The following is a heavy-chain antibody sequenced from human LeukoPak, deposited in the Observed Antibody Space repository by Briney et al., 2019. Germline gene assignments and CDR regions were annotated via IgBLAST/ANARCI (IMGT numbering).Heavy chain of an antibody. D-gene: IGHD3-22*01. CDR2: ISYDGSNK. CDR1: GFTFSSYA. J-gene: IGHJ4*02. CDR3: AKKEREYYYDSSGLGY. Sequence: GGSLRLSCAASGFTFSSYAMHWVRQAPGKGLEWVAVISYDGSNKYYADSVNGRFTISRDNSKNTLYLQMNSLRAEDTAVYYCAKKEREYYYDSSGLGYWGQGTLVTVSS. V-gene: IGHV3-30-3*02.